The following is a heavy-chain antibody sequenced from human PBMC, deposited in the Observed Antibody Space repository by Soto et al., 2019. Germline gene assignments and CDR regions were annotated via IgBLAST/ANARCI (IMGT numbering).Heavy chain of an antibody. CDR3: ARGRCQRQWTFDY. CDR1: GGSFSGYY. V-gene: IGHV4-34*01. D-gene: IGHD6-19*01. J-gene: IGHJ4*02. CDR2: INHSGST. Sequence: SETLSLTCAVYGGSFSGYYWSWIRQPPGKGLEWIGEINHSGSTNYNPSLKSRVTISVDTSKNQFSLKLSSVTAADTAVYYCARGRCQRQWTFDYWGQGTLVTGSS.